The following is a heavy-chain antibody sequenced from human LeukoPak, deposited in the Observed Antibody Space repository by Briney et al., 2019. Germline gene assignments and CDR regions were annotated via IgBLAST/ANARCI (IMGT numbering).Heavy chain of an antibody. CDR2: MNPNSGNT. D-gene: IGHD3-10*01. J-gene: IGHJ4*02. V-gene: IGHV1-8*02. CDR3: ARGVSVVRGVNSGY. Sequence: ASVKVSCKASGYTFTGYYMHWVRQAPGQGLEWMGWMNPNSGNTGYAQKFQGRVTMTRNTSISTAYMELSSLRSEDTAAYYCARGVSVVRGVNSGYWGQGTLVTVSS. CDR1: GYTFTGYY.